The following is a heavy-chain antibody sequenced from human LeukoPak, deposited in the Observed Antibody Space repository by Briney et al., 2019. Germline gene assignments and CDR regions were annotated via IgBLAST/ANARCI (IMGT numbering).Heavy chain of an antibody. CDR1: GFTFSSYA. CDR3: AKDDGYNTYNQYDY. D-gene: IGHD5-24*01. V-gene: IGHV3-23*01. J-gene: IGHJ4*02. Sequence: GGSLRLSCAASGFTFSSYAMNWVRQAPGKGLEWVSAISGSGGSTYYADSVKGRFTISRGNSKNTLSLQMNSLRAEDTAVYYCAKDDGYNTYNQYDYWGQGTLVTVSS. CDR2: ISGSGGST.